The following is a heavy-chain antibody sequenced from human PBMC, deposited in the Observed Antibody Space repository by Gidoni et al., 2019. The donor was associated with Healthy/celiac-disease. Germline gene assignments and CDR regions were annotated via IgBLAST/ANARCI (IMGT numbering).Heavy chain of an antibody. D-gene: IGHD3-10*01. CDR1: GFPVSSNY. J-gene: IGHJ4*02. CDR2: IYSGSST. CDR3: ARDRLDYYGSGSYLGY. Sequence: DVQLVESGGGLVQPGGSLRLSCAASGFPVSSNYMSWVRQAPGKGREWVSVIYSGSSTYYADSVKGRFTISRHNSKNTLYLQMNSLRAEDTAVYYCARDRLDYYGSGSYLGYWGQGTLVTVSS. V-gene: IGHV3-53*04.